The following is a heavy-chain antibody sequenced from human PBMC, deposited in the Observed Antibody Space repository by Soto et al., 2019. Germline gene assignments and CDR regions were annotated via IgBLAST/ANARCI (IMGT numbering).Heavy chain of an antibody. CDR2: IYSGGST. CDR1: GFTVSSNY. D-gene: IGHD3-22*01. V-gene: IGHV3-53*01. Sequence: EVQLVESGGGLIQPGGSLRLSCAASGFTVSSNYMSWVRQAPGKGLGWVSVIYSGGSTYYADSVKGRFTISRDNSKNTLYLQMGSRRAEDSAVYYCAGGRVESGYPAYFQHWGQGTLVTVSS. CDR3: AGGRVESGYPAYFQH. J-gene: IGHJ1*01.